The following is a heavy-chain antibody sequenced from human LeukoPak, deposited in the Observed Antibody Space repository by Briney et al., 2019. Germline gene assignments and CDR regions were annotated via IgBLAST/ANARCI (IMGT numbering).Heavy chain of an antibody. CDR1: GCNFSSHR. D-gene: IGHD2-2*01. V-gene: IGHV3-7*01. Sequence: GGSLRLSCAASGCNFSSHRMSWVRQAPGKGLEWVANIWQGGTEKNYVDSVTGRFTISRDTAKNSLYLQMSSLRAEDTAVYHCARGYCSGTSCFGAFDMWGQGTMVPVSS. J-gene: IGHJ3*02. CDR3: ARGYCSGTSCFGAFDM. CDR2: IWQGGTEK.